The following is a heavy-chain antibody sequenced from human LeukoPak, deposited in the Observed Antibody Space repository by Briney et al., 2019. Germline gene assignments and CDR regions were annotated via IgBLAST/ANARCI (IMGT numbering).Heavy chain of an antibody. CDR1: GFSFINYV. CDR2: LRGNGET. V-gene: IGHV3-23*01. CDR3: ARASWVSNAAAVW. J-gene: IGHJ4*02. Sequence: RGSLRVSCAASGFSFINYVMSWVRQAPARGAEWVSSLRGNGETFYADSVTGRCTLSRDDSRNTVYLQLNDLRAEDTAICYCARASWVSNAAAVWWGPGTQVTVSS. D-gene: IGHD1-1*01.